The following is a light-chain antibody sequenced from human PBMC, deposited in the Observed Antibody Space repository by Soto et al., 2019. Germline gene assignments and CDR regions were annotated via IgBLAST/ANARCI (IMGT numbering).Light chain of an antibody. Sequence: IQLTQSPSSLSASVGDRVTVTCRASETISTYLSWYQQKPGKAPNLLIYAATDLQSGVPSRFSGSGSGTDFTLTINSLQPEDFATYYCQQSYSIPPTFGQGTRLEIK. J-gene: IGKJ5*01. CDR2: AAT. CDR1: ETISTY. V-gene: IGKV1-39*01. CDR3: QQSYSIPPT.